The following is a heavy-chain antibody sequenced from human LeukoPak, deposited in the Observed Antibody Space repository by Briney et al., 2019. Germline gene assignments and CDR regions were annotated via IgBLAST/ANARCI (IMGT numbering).Heavy chain of an antibody. V-gene: IGHV4-39*01. J-gene: IGHJ6*02. D-gene: IGHD2-2*02. CDR2: IYYGGST. CDR1: GGSISKSNHY. Sequence: SETLSLTCSVSGGSISKSNHYWGWIRQPPGKGLEWIGSIYYGGSTYYNPSLKSRVTISVDTSKNQFSLRLRSVTAADTAVYYCARAPYCSSTSCYRGYYYYYYGMDVWGQGTTVTVSS. CDR3: ARAPYCSSTSCYRGYYYYYYGMDV.